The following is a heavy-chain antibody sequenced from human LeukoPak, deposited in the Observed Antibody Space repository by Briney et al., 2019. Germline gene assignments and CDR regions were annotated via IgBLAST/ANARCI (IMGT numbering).Heavy chain of an antibody. CDR3: VPLNWNPPGDFDR. J-gene: IGHJ4*02. V-gene: IGHV3-7*01. CDR1: GFTCSSNW. D-gene: IGHD1-20*01. Sequence: TGGSLRLSCAASGFTCSSNWMSWVRQAPGKGLEWVANIKQDGSEKYYVDSVKGRFTISKDNAKNSLYLQMNSLRVEDTAVYYCVPLNWNPPGDFDRWGQGTLVTVSS. CDR2: IKQDGSEK.